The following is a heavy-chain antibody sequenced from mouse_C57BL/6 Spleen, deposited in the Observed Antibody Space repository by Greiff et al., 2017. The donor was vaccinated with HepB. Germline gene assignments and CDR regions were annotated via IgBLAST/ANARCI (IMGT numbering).Heavy chain of an antibody. V-gene: IGHV1-15*01. CDR1: GYTFTDYE. Sequence: QVQLKESGAELVRPGASVTLSCKASGYTFTDYEMHWVKQTPVHGLEWIGAIDPETGGTAYNQKFKGKAILTADKSSSTAYMELRSLTSEDSAVYYCTRGGYDYEYFDYWGQGTTLTVSS. J-gene: IGHJ2*01. CDR2: IDPETGGT. D-gene: IGHD2-4*01. CDR3: TRGGYDYEYFDY.